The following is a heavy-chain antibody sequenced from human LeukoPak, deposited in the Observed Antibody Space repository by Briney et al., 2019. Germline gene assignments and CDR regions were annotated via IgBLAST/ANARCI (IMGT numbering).Heavy chain of an antibody. J-gene: IGHJ3*02. CDR3: ARGTFGGSIGCLGI. V-gene: IGHV3-53*01. D-gene: IGHD3-16*01. CDR2: IYSGGST. Sequence: PGGSLRLSCAASGFTVSSNYIWVRQAPGKGLEWVSVIYSGGSTYYADSVKGRFTISRDNSKNTLYLQMNSLRAEDTAVYYCARGTFGGSIGCLGIWGQGTMVTVSS. CDR1: GFTVSSNY.